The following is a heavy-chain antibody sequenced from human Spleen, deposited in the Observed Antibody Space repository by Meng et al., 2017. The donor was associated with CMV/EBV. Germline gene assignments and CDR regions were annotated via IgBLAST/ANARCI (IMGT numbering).Heavy chain of an antibody. CDR2: LNPNNGGT. CDR3: ARVYPVFRIGPNGYFDY. Sequence: ASVKVSCKASGYTFTGNYLNWVRQAPGQGLEWMGWLNPNNGGTHYAQKFQGRVTMTRDTSISIVYMELSRLTSDDTAVYYCARVYPVFRIGPNGYFDYWGQGTLVTVSS. J-gene: IGHJ4*02. V-gene: IGHV1-2*02. CDR1: GYTFTGNY. D-gene: IGHD2-15*01.